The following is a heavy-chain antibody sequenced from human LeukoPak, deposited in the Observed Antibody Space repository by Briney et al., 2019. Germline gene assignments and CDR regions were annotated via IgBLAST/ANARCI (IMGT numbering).Heavy chain of an antibody. Sequence: GGSLRLSCAASGFTFSSYSMNWVRQAPGKGLEWVSYITSSSSTIYYADSVKGRFTISRDNAKNSLYLQMSSLRAEDTAVYYCARAGSYYGSGRNYYYYYMDVWGKGTTVTVSS. CDR2: ITSSSSTI. J-gene: IGHJ6*03. CDR1: GFTFSSYS. V-gene: IGHV3-48*01. CDR3: ARAGSYYGSGRNYYYYYMDV. D-gene: IGHD3-10*01.